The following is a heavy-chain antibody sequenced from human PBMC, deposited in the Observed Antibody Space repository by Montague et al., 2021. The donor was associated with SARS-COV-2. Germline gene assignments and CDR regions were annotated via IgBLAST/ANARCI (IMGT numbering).Heavy chain of an antibody. Sequence: TLSLTCNVSGDSIINIKTSYWGWIRLPPGQGLEWIGYIFHTGTSNYQASLKSRVTMSVDTSKTQFSLKLTSVTAADTAVYFCAQVNRRLGGVSFDSWGQGALVTVSS. J-gene: IGHJ4*02. CDR2: IFHTGTS. V-gene: IGHV4-61*05. CDR3: AQVNRRLGGVSFDS. CDR1: GDSIINIKTSY. D-gene: IGHD3-16*01.